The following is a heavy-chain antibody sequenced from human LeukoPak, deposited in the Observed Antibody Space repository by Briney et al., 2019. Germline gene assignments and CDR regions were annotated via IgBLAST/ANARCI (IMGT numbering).Heavy chain of an antibody. CDR3: ARHGGSSKAYSFDI. D-gene: IGHD6-6*01. J-gene: IGHJ3*02. CDR2: INTKTGKP. Sequence: ASVTVSCTASGYTFTNFARNGVRQAPGQGVEWVGWINTKTGKPTYAQGSTGRFVFYLETSGTTASLRISSLTAGDTAMYYCARHGGSSKAYSFDIWGQGTMVTVS. CDR1: GYTFTNFA. V-gene: IGHV7-4-1*02.